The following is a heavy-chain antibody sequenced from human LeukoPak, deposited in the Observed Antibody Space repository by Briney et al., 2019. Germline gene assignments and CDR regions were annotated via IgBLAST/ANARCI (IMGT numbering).Heavy chain of an antibody. CDR2: ISSNGGST. CDR1: GFTFSNYA. D-gene: IGHD3-10*01. J-gene: IGHJ4*02. Sequence: PGGSLRLSCAASGFTFSNYAMHWVRQAPGKGLEYVSAISSNGGSTYYANSVKGRFTISRDNSKNTLYLQMGSLRAEDMAVYYCARGSGSYYNTPYDYWGQGTLVTVSS. V-gene: IGHV3-64*01. CDR3: ARGSGSYYNTPYDY.